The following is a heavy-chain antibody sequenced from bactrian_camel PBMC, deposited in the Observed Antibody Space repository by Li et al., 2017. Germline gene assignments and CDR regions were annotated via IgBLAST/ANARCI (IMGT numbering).Heavy chain of an antibody. D-gene: IGHD5*01. Sequence: HVQLVESGGGSVQAGGFLRLSCVVSGNTLNMGWFRQAPGKEREAVASFSTGDSDTYDADSVKGRFTSSQHNAENAVYLQMNSLKPEDTAMYYCAASTRGPALWGAATEYNYWGQGTQVTVS. V-gene: IGHV3S63*01. CDR2: FSTGDSDT. CDR1: GNTLN. CDR3: AASTRGPALWGAATEYNY. J-gene: IGHJ4*01.